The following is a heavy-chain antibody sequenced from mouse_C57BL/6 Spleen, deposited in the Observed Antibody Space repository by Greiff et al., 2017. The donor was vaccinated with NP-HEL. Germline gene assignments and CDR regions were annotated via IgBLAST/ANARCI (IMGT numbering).Heavy chain of an antibody. V-gene: IGHV10-1*01. D-gene: IGHD2-2*01. CDR3: VRQATMVTDYFDY. Sequence: EVKLQESGGGLVQPKGSLKLSCAASGFSFNTYAMNWVRQAPGKGLEWVARIRSKSNNYATYYADSVKDRFTISRDDSESMLYLQMNNLKTEDTAMYYCVRQATMVTDYFDYWGQGTTLTVSS. CDR2: IRSKSNNYAT. CDR1: GFSFNTYA. J-gene: IGHJ2*01.